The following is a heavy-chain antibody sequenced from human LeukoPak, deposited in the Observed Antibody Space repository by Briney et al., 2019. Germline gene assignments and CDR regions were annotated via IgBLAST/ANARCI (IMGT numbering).Heavy chain of an antibody. CDR3: ARGQDYYDSSGYPCYFDY. D-gene: IGHD3-22*01. V-gene: IGHV4-34*01. CDR1: GGSFSGYY. Sequence: SETLSLTCAVYGGSFSGYYWSWIRRPPGKGLEWIGEINHSGSTNYNPSLKSRVTISVDTSKNQFSLKLSSVTAADTAVYYCARGQDYYDSSGYPCYFDYWGQGTLVTVSS. J-gene: IGHJ4*02. CDR2: INHSGST.